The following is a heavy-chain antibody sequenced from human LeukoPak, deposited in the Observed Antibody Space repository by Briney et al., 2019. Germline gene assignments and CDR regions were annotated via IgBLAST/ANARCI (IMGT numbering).Heavy chain of an antibody. Sequence: TGGSLRLSCAASGFTFSTYAMSWVRQAPGKGLEWVSTISGTGDYTFYADSVKGRFTISRDNSKNTVYLQMNSLRADDTAVYYCAKRGIAAAAPFDYWGQGTLVTVSS. CDR2: ISGTGDYT. D-gene: IGHD6-13*01. CDR3: AKRGIAAAAPFDY. V-gene: IGHV3-23*01. CDR1: GFTFSTYA. J-gene: IGHJ4*02.